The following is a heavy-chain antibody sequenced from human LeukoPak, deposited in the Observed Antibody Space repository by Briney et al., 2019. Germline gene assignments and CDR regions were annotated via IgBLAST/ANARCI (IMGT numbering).Heavy chain of an antibody. J-gene: IGHJ4*02. CDR3: AKGKTFGELGYYFDY. CDR1: GFTFSSYG. Sequence: GGSLRLSCAASGFTFSSYGMHWVRQAPGKGLEWVAVISYDGSNKYYADSVKGRFTISRDNSKNTLYLQMNSLRAEDTAVYYCAKGKTFGELGYYFDYWGQGTLVTVSS. D-gene: IGHD3-10*01. V-gene: IGHV3-30*18. CDR2: ISYDGSNK.